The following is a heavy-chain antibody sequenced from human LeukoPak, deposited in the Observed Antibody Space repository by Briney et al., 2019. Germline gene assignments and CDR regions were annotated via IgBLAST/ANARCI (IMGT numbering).Heavy chain of an antibody. CDR3: ARVFSPATIAVAGYFDL. D-gene: IGHD6-19*01. CDR2: IYYSGST. Sequence: PSETLSLTCTVSGGSISSYYWGWIRQPPGKGLEWIGYIYYSGSTNYNPSLKSRVTISVDTSKNQFSLKLSSVTAADTAVYYCARVFSPATIAVAGYFDLWGRGTLVTVSS. J-gene: IGHJ2*01. V-gene: IGHV4-59*01. CDR1: GGSISSYY.